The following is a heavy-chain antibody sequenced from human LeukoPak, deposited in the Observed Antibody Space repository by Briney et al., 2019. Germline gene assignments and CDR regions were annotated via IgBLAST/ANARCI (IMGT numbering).Heavy chain of an antibody. D-gene: IGHD1-26*01. CDR3: ARSELSPGWFDP. CDR1: GGTFSSYA. Sequence: ASVKVSCKASGGTFSSYAISWVRQAPGQGLEWMGGIIPIFGTANYAQKFQGRDTITTDESTSTAYMELSSLRSEDTAVYYCARSELSPGWFDPWGQGTLVTVSS. CDR2: IIPIFGTA. J-gene: IGHJ5*02. V-gene: IGHV1-69*05.